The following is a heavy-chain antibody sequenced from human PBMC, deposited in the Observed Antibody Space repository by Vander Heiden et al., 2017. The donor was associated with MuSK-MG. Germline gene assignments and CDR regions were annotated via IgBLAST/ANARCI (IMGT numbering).Heavy chain of an antibody. CDR2: IYHSGST. CDR3: ARHIVVVPAAIGYFDP. CDR1: GYSISSGYY. Sequence: QVQLQESGPGLVKPSEPLSLTCAVSGYSISSGYYWGWIRQPPGKGLEWIGSIYHSGSTYYNPSLKSRVTISVDTSKNQFSLKLSSVTAADTAVYYCARHIVVVPAAIGYFDPWGQGTLVTVSS. D-gene: IGHD2-2*02. V-gene: IGHV4-38-2*01. J-gene: IGHJ5*02.